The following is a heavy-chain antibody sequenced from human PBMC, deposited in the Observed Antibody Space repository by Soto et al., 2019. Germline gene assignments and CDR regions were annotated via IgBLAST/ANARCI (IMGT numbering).Heavy chain of an antibody. Sequence: QITLRESGPALVRPTQTLTLTCTFSGFSLSSNGVGVGWIRQPPGKALEWLALIYWDDDHRYSPSLKTRPTITKDTSKNQVVLTMTKLDPVDTATYYCAREMYYSAYFDSWGQGTLVTGSS. CDR1: GFSLSSNGVG. D-gene: IGHD3-10*01. CDR3: AREMYYSAYFDS. J-gene: IGHJ4*02. CDR2: IYWDDDH. V-gene: IGHV2-5*02.